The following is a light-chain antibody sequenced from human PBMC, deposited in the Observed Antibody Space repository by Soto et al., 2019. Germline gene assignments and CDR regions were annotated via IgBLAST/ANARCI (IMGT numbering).Light chain of an antibody. CDR1: QGISKR. CDR3: QSYNSVPLS. V-gene: IGKV1-27*01. CDR2: VAS. J-gene: IGKJ4*01. Sequence: DIQMTQSPSSLAASVGDRVTITCRASQGISKRLAWYQQKTGKPPQLLIYVASALQSGVPSRFSGSGSGTDFTLSISSLQPEDAATYFCQSYNSVPLSFGGGTKVEIK.